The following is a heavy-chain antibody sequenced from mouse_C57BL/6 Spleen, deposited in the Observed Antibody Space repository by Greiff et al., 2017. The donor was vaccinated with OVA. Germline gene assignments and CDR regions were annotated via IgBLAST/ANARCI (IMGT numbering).Heavy chain of an antibody. CDR2: FYPGSGSI. CDR3: ARHEDTTVGDGGFDD. CDR1: GYTFTEYT. J-gene: IGHJ2*01. Sequence: QVQLQQSGAELVQPGASVKLSCKASGYTFTEYTIHWVQQRSGQGLAWLGWFYPGSGSIKYNEKCKDKATLTASKSYSTVYIELRILTSEDAAVYFCARHEDTTVGDGGFDDWGQGTTLTVSS. D-gene: IGHD1-1*01. V-gene: IGHV1-62-2*01.